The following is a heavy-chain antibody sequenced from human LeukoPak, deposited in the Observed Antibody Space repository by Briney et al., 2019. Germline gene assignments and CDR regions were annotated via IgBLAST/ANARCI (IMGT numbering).Heavy chain of an antibody. Sequence: GGSLRLSCAASGFTFSSYCMSWVRQTPGKGLEWVANIKQDGSENYYVDSVKGRFTISRDNAKNSLYLQMNSLRAEDTAAYYCARARSQQWLVPRYWGQGTLVTVSS. CDR3: ARARSQQWLVPRY. V-gene: IGHV3-7*01. CDR2: IKQDGSEN. CDR1: GFTFSSYC. J-gene: IGHJ4*02. D-gene: IGHD6-19*01.